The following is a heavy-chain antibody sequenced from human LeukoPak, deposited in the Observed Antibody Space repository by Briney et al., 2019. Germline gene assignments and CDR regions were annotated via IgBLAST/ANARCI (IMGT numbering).Heavy chain of an antibody. V-gene: IGHV3-23*01. CDR2: ISGSGGST. J-gene: IGHJ5*02. Sequence: PGGSLRLSCAASGFTFSSYAWSWVRQAPGKGLEWVSAISGSGGSTYYADSVKGRFTISRDNSKNTLYLQMNSLRAEDTAVYYCAKGHIVGATSGHNWIDPWGQGTTVTVSS. CDR1: GFTFSSYA. CDR3: AKGHIVGATSGHNWIDP. D-gene: IGHD1-26*01.